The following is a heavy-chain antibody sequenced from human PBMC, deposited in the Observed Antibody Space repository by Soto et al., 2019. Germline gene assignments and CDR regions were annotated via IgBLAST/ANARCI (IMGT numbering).Heavy chain of an antibody. J-gene: IGHJ4*02. V-gene: IGHV1-69*12. CDR2: IIPIFGTA. D-gene: IGHD4-17*01. CDR1: GGTFSSYA. Sequence: QVQLVQSGAEVKKPGSSVKVSCKASGGTFSSYAISWVRQAPGQGLEWMGGIIPIFGTANYAQKFQGRVTITADESTSTDYMELSSLRSEDTAVYYCARHPHDYGDYGFDYWGQGTLVTVSS. CDR3: ARHPHDYGDYGFDY.